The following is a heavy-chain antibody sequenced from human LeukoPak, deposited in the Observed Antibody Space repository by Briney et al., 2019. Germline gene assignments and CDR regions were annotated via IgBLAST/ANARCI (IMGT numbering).Heavy chain of an antibody. D-gene: IGHD6-6*01. J-gene: IGHJ6*03. V-gene: IGHV4-59*01. CDR1: SGSISNKY. Sequence: SETLSLTCTVSSGSISNKYWMWMRQPPGGGLVWLGYFYYSGSTNYNPSLKSRVTILVDTSKNQSSLKLSSVTAADTAVYFRVREWGVEGRPGYMDVWGKGTTVTVSS. CDR3: VREWGVEGRPGYMDV. CDR2: FYYSGST.